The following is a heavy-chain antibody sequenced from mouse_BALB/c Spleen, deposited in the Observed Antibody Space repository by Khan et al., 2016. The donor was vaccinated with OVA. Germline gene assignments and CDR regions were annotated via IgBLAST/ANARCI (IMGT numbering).Heavy chain of an antibody. CDR1: GFNIKDYY. Sequence: VQLQQSGAELVRPGALVKLSCKASGFNIKDYYMLWVKQRPEQGLEWIGWIDPENGNTIYDPKFQGKASITADTSSNTAYLQLSSLTSEDTAVYYCARRVYGNYWFAYWGQGTLVTVSA. D-gene: IGHD2-1*01. V-gene: IGHV14-1*02. CDR2: IDPENGNT. CDR3: ARRVYGNYWFAY. J-gene: IGHJ3*01.